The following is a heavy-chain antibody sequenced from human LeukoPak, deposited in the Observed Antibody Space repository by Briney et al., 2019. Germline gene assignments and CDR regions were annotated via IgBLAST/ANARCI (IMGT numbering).Heavy chain of an antibody. CDR1: GFTFSNYA. V-gene: IGHV3-23*01. J-gene: IGHJ4*02. Sequence: PGGSLRLSCADSGFTFSNYAMTWVRQAPGKGLEWVSALSGSGGSAYYADSVKGRFTISRDNSKNTLYLQMNSLRAEGTAVYYCAKGRYESSGFNWAAWGQGTLVTVSS. CDR3: AKGRYESSGFNWAA. D-gene: IGHD3-22*01. CDR2: LSGSGGSA.